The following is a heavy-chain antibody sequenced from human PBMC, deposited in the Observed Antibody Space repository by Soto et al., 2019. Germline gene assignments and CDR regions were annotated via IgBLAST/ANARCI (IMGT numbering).Heavy chain of an antibody. CDR1: GGSISTYY. Sequence: PSETLSLTCTVSGGSISTYYWSWIRQPPGKKQERIGYIYYSGSTNYNPSLKSRVTISVDTSKNQFSLKLSSVTAADTAVYYCARDLGGAARPFDYWGQGALVTVSS. V-gene: IGHV4-59*01. CDR3: ARDLGGAARPFDY. D-gene: IGHD3-16*01. CDR2: IYYSGST. J-gene: IGHJ4*02.